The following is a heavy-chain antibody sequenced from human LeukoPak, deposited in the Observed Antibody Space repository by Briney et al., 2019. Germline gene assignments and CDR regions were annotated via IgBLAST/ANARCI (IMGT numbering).Heavy chain of an antibody. D-gene: IGHD3-10*01. J-gene: IGHJ4*02. Sequence: PGGSLRLSCAASGFTLSSYGMHWVRQAPGKGLEWVAFIRYDGSNKYYADSVKGRFTISRDNSKNTLYLQMNSLRAEDTAVYYCARRTTTGVLLWFGDYFDYWGQGTPVTVSS. CDR1: GFTLSSYG. CDR2: IRYDGSNK. V-gene: IGHV3-30*02. CDR3: ARRTTTGVLLWFGDYFDY.